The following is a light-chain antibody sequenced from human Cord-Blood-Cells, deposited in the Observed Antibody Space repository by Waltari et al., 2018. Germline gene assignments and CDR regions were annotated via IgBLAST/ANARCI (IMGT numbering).Light chain of an antibody. CDR3: CSYAGSSTYVV. Sequence: QSALTQPASVSGSPGHSITISCTGTSRDVGSYNLFSWYQQHPGKAPKLMIYEGSKRPSGVSNRFSGSKSGNTASRTISGLQAEDEADYYCCSYAGSSTYVVFGGGTKLTVL. CDR1: SRDVGSYNL. V-gene: IGLV2-23*01. J-gene: IGLJ2*01. CDR2: EGS.